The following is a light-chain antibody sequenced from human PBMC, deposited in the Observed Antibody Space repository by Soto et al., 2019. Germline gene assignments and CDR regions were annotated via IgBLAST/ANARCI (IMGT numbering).Light chain of an antibody. Sequence: DIVMTQSPDSLAVSLGERATINCKSSQSVLYNSNNKNYLAWYQQKPGQPPQLLIYCASARESGVPDRFIGSGSGTDFTLTISSLQAEDVAVYYCQQYYSPPLTFGGGTKVEIK. CDR2: CAS. CDR1: QSVLYNSNNKNY. J-gene: IGKJ4*01. CDR3: QQYYSPPLT. V-gene: IGKV4-1*01.